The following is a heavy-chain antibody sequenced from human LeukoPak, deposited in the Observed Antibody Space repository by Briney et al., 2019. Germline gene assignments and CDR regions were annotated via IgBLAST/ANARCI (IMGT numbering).Heavy chain of an antibody. J-gene: IGHJ6*02. CDR3: ARFGYNYGMDV. D-gene: IGHD2-2*02. CDR2: INQVGSEK. CDR1: GFTFSSYW. V-gene: IGHV3-7*05. Sequence: GGSLRPSCAASGFTFSSYWMNWVRQAPGKGLEWVANINQVGSEKYYVDSVKGRFTISRDNAKNSLYLQMLSLRAEDTAVYYCARFGYNYGMDVWGQGTTVTVSS.